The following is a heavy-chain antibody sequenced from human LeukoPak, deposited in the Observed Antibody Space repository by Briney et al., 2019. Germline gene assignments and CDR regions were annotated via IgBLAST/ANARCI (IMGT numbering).Heavy chain of an antibody. CDR3: ARIWLRAFDI. CDR2: IYPDDSDT. D-gene: IGHD3-16*01. CDR1: GYSFTNYW. Sequence: GESLNISCKGSGYSFTNYWIAWVRPMPGKVLEWMGIIYPDDSDTRYSPSFQGQVTISADKSISTAYLQWSSLKASDTAMYYCARIWLRAFDIWGQGTMVTVSS. V-gene: IGHV5-51*01. J-gene: IGHJ3*02.